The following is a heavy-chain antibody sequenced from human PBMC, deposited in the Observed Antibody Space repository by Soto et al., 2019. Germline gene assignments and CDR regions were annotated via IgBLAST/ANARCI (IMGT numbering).Heavy chain of an antibody. V-gene: IGHV4-59*01. CDR1: GGSISNYY. D-gene: IGHD3-16*01. CDR3: ASGGNWFDP. CDR2: MYYNGNI. J-gene: IGHJ5*02. Sequence: SETLSLTCNVSGGSISNYYWTWVRQSPEKGLEWIGYMYYNGNINYNPSLKSRVTISIDTSKNQFSLTLKSVTAADTAVYYCASGGNWFDPWGQGXLVTVYS.